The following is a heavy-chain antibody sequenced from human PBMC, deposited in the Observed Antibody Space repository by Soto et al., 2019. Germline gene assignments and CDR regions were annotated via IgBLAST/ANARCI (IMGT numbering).Heavy chain of an antibody. V-gene: IGHV1-69*12. J-gene: IGHJ6*02. D-gene: IGHD5-12*01. CDR1: GGTFSSHG. CDR2: IVPIFGTA. Sequence: QVQLVQSGAEVKKPGSSVKVSCKASGGTFSSHGISWVRQAPGQGLEWLGGIVPIFGTADDAQRFRGRVTITADESTSTADMELSSLRSEDTAVYYCARGRYSGYDMPDTYYYYNYGMDVWGQGTTVTVSS. CDR3: ARGRYSGYDMPDTYYYYNYGMDV.